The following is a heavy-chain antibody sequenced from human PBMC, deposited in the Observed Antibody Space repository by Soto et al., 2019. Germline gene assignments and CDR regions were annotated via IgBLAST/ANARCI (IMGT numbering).Heavy chain of an antibody. V-gene: IGHV5-51*01. CDR3: AGGGVRGVITRTRDYYGMDV. CDR1: GYSFTSYW. J-gene: IGHJ6*02. Sequence: PGESLKISCKGSGYSFTSYWIGWVRQMPGKGLEWMGIIYPGDSDTRYSPSFQGQVTILADKSISTAYLQWSSLKASDTAMYYCAGGGVRGVITRTRDYYGMDVWGQGTTVTVSS. D-gene: IGHD3-10*01. CDR2: IYPGDSDT.